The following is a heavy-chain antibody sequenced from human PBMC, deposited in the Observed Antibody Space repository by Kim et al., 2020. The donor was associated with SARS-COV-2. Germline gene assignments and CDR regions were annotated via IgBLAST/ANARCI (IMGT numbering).Heavy chain of an antibody. CDR3: TTETYYDILTGYMGPGYFDY. CDR2: IKSKTDGGTT. CDR1: GFTFSNAW. Sequence: GGSLRLSCAASGFTFSNAWMSWVRQAPGKGLEWVGRIKSKTDGGTTDYAAPGKGRFTISRDDSKNTLYLQMNSLKTEDTAVYYCTTETYYDILTGYMGPGYFDYWGQGTLVTVSS. V-gene: IGHV3-15*01. D-gene: IGHD3-9*01. J-gene: IGHJ4*02.